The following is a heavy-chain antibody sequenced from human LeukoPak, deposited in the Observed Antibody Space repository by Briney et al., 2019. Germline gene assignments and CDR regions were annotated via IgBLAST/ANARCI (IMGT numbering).Heavy chain of an antibody. V-gene: IGHV4-59*01. CDR2: ISYSGST. D-gene: IGHD1-1*01. CDR1: GGSISSYY. CDR3: AGEGTAGTNLNWFDP. Sequence: PSETLSLTCTVSGGSISSYYWSWIRQPPGKGQEWIGYISYSGSTNFNPSLKSRVTISVDTSKNQFSLKLSFVTAADTAVYYCAGEGTAGTNLNWFDPWGQGTLVAVSS. J-gene: IGHJ5*02.